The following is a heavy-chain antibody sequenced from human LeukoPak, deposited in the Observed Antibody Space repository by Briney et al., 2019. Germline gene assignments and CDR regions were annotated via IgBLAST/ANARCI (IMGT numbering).Heavy chain of an antibody. Sequence: GGSLRLSCAASGFTFSSYSMNWVRQAPGKGLEWVSYISSSSSTIYYADSVKGRFTISRDNAKNSLYLQMNSLRAEDTAVYYCARRICDRGDGSTSCYAHFDYWGQGTLVTVSS. CDR2: ISSSSSTI. D-gene: IGHD2-2*01. V-gene: IGHV3-48*04. CDR1: GFTFSSYS. J-gene: IGHJ4*02. CDR3: ARRICDRGDGSTSCYAHFDY.